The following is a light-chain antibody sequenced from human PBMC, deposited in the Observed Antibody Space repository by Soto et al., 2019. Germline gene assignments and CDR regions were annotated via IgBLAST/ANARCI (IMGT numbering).Light chain of an antibody. J-gene: IGKJ3*01. CDR1: QRISSY. CDR2: AAS. V-gene: IGKV1-39*01. CDR3: HQSYSTPFT. Sequence: DIQMTQSPSSLSASLGDSVTITCRASQRISSYLNWYQQKPRKAPNLLIYAASSLQSGVPSRFSGSGSGTDFTLTISSLQTEDFATYSCHQSYSTPFTFGPGTKVDIK.